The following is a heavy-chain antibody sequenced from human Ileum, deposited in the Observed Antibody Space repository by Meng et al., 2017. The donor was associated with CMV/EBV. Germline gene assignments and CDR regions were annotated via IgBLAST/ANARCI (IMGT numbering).Heavy chain of an antibody. CDR3: ARDHNYFGSVQNPSSPQYYFDY. CDR1: GFTFSTYA. D-gene: IGHD3-10*01. Sequence: GESLKISCEASGFTFSTYAVHWVRRAPGKGLEWVAVISYDGNYKYYADSVKGRFTISRDNSNNALYLQMNSLRAEDTAVYYCARDHNYFGSVQNPSSPQYYFDYWGQGTLVTVSS. V-gene: IGHV3-30*04. CDR2: ISYDGNYK. J-gene: IGHJ4*01.